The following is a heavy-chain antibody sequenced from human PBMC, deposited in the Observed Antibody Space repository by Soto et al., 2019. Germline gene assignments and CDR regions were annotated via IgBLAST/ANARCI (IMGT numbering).Heavy chain of an antibody. CDR1: VGSFSGYY. Sequence: SLTCAVYVGSFSGYYWSWIRQPPGKGLEWIGEINHSGSTNYNPSLKSRVTISVDTSKNQFSLKLSSVTAADTAVYYCARGRFRAAAAAPFDYWGQGTLVTVS. CDR2: INHSGST. J-gene: IGHJ4*02. CDR3: ARGRFRAAAAAPFDY. D-gene: IGHD6-13*01. V-gene: IGHV4-34*01.